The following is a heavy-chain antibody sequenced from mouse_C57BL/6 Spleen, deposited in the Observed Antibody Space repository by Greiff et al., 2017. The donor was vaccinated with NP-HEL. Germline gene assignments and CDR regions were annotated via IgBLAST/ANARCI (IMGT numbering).Heavy chain of an antibody. CDR1: GYTFTSYW. CDR3: ARWDYEYLLFYG. V-gene: IGHV1-64*01. Sequence: QVQLQQPGAELVKPGASVKLSCKASGYTFTSYWMHWVKQRPGQGLEWIGMIHPNSGSTNYNEKFKSKATLTVDKSSSTAYMQLSSLTSEDSAVYDCARWDYEYLLFYGWGQGTTLTVSS. CDR2: IHPNSGST. D-gene: IGHD2-4*01. J-gene: IGHJ2*01.